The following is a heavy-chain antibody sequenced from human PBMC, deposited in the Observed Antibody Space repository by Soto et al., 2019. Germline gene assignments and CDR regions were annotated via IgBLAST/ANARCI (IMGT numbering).Heavy chain of an antibody. CDR3: ARGTIDYGDYVDEYYFDY. CDR2: IYTSGST. Sequence: QVQLQESGPGLVKPSETLSLTCTVSGGSISSYYWSWIRQPAGKGLEWIGRIYTSGSTNYNPSLKSRVTMSVDTSKNQFSLKLSSVTAADTAVYYCARGTIDYGDYVDEYYFDYWGQGTLVTVSS. V-gene: IGHV4-4*07. J-gene: IGHJ4*02. CDR1: GGSISSYY. D-gene: IGHD4-17*01.